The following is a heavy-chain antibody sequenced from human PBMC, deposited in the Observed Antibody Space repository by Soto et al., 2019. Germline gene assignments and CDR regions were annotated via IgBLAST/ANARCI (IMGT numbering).Heavy chain of an antibody. CDR1: GYNFTAFL. Sequence: GESLKISCKASGYNFTAFLIHWVRQMPGKGLEWLGKIDPSDSYTNYSPSFEGHVTISTDNSITTAYLQWSSLRASDTALYFCARVHKNWFDSWAQGTMVTVSS. CDR3: ARVHKNWFDS. V-gene: IGHV5-10-1*01. J-gene: IGHJ5*01. CDR2: IDPSDSYT.